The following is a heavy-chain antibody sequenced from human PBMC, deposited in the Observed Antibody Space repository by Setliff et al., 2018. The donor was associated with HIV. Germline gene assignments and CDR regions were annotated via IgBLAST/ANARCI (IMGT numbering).Heavy chain of an antibody. CDR1: GGSISGYF. D-gene: IGHD1-1*01. J-gene: IGHJ5*01. V-gene: IGHV4-4*08. Sequence: PSETLSLTCSVSGGSISGYFWSWIRKPPGKGLEWIGFKYISGNTNYNPSLNPSLKSRVTISVDTSKNSLYLQMNSLRAGDTAVYYCARDWNGDGRSIDSWGQGTLVTVSS. CDR2: KYISGNT. CDR3: ARDWNGDGRSIDS.